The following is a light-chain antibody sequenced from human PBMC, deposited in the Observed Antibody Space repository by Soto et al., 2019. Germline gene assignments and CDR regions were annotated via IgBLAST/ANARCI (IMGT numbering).Light chain of an antibody. Sequence: EIVLTQSPGSLSLSPGERATLSCRASQSVDSSFFAWYQKKPGQAPRLLIYGASKSATGIPDRFSGSGSGTHFPLTISRLDPEDFAVYYCQQYVSSVTFGQGTKVEIK. CDR2: GAS. CDR3: QQYVSSVT. CDR1: QSVDSSF. V-gene: IGKV3-20*01. J-gene: IGKJ1*01.